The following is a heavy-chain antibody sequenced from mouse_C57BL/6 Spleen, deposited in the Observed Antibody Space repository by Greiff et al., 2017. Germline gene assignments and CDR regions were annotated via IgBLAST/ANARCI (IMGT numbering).Heavy chain of an antibody. CDR2: IYPGDGDT. D-gene: IGHD2-1*01. Sequence: VQLQQSGAELVKPGASVKISCKASGYAFSSYWMNWVKQRPGKGLEWIGQIYPGDGDTNYNGKFKGKATLTADKSSSTAYMQLSSLTSEDSAVYFCAREDYGNFLGYFDVWGTGPTVTVAS. J-gene: IGHJ1*03. CDR1: GYAFSSYW. V-gene: IGHV1-80*01. CDR3: AREDYGNFLGYFDV.